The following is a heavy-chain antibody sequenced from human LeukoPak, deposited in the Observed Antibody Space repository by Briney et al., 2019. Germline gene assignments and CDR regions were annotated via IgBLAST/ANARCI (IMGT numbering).Heavy chain of an antibody. J-gene: IGHJ4*02. D-gene: IGHD6-19*01. CDR3: ARVTSSGWPPYYFDY. CDR1: GYTFTGYY. V-gene: IGHV1-2*02. CDR2: INPNSGGT. Sequence: EASVKVSCKASGYTFTGYYMHWVRQAPGQGLEWMGWINPNSGGTNYAQKFQGRVTMTRDTSISTAYMELSRLRSDDTAVYYCARVTSSGWPPYYFDYWGQGTLVTVSS.